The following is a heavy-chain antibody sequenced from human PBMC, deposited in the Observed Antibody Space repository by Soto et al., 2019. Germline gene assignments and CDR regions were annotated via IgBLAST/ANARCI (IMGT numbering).Heavy chain of an antibody. CDR1: GYTFTSYG. CDR2: IIPLFGTA. J-gene: IGHJ4*02. Sequence: AASVKVSCKASGYTFTSYGISWVRQAPGQGLEWMGGIIPLFGTANYAEKFQGRVTITADKSTKTEYMELTSLRSEDTAVYYCASKAACGGDCYAFDSWGQGTLVTVSS. D-gene: IGHD2-21*02. CDR3: ASKAACGGDCYAFDS. V-gene: IGHV1-69*06.